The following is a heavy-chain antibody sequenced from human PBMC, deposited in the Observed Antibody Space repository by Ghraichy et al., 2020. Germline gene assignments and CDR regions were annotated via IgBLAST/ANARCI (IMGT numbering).Heavy chain of an antibody. CDR1: GFTFSSYW. Sequence: LSLTCAASGFTFSSYWMHWVRQAPGKGLVWVSRINSDGSSTSYADSVKGRFTISRDNAKNTLYLQMNSLRAEDTAVYYCARALYYYDSSGYGYWGQGTLVTVSS. D-gene: IGHD3-22*01. CDR2: INSDGSST. CDR3: ARALYYYDSSGYGY. J-gene: IGHJ4*02. V-gene: IGHV3-74*01.